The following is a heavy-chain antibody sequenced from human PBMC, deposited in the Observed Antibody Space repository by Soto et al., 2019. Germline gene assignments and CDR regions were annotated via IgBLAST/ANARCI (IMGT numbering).Heavy chain of an antibody. CDR3: ARMGPKPYSAQNNYYYYGMDV. V-gene: IGHV1-18*01. D-gene: IGHD6-13*01. J-gene: IGHJ6*02. CDR1: GYTFTSYG. CDR2: ISAYNGNT. Sequence: APVKVSCKASGYTFTSYGISWVRQAPGQGLEWMGWISAYNGNTNYAQKHQGRVTMTTDTSTSTAYMELRSLRSDDTAVYYCARMGPKPYSAQNNYYYYGMDVWGQGTTVTSP.